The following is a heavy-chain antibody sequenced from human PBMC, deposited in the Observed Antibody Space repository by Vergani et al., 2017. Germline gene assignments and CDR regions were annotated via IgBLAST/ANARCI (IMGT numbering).Heavy chain of an antibody. J-gene: IGHJ4*02. CDR1: GDSIRGPYYY. V-gene: IGHV4-30-4*01. CDR2: TYPTGIT. CDR3: ARDAGDY. Sequence: QVQLQESGPGLVKPSQTLSLTCSVSGDSIRGPYYYWSWIRQPPGKGLEWISYTYPTGITHSNLSLKSRVTISMDPSKNQFSLNLTSVTAAETALYYCARDAGDYWGQGILVTVSS.